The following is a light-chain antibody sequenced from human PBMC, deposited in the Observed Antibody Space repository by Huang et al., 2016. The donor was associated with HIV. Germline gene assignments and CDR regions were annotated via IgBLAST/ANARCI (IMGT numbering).Light chain of an antibody. V-gene: IGKV3-15*01. CDR3: QQYESWPPLT. Sequence: EIVMTQSPDTVSVSPGGRATLSCRASQSDRDKLAWYQQKPGQAPRLLLHATSTRAAGVPARFSGSGSGTKFTLTISSLQSEDCGVYYCQQYESWPPLTFGGGTKVEIK. J-gene: IGKJ4*01. CDR1: QSDRDK. CDR2: ATS.